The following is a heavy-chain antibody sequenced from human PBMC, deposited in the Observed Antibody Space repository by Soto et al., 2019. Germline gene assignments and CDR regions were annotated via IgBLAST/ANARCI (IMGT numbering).Heavy chain of an antibody. V-gene: IGHV4-59*01. CDR1: VGSISSYY. CDR3: ASGTRDTRAAPGP. Sequence: SETLSLTCTVSVGSISSYYWSWIRQPPGKGLEWIGYIYYTGGTNYNPSLKSRVTISVDTSKNHFSLKFNSLTAADTAVYYCASGTRDTRAAPGPWGGGSGFTVP. D-gene: IGHD1-1*01. J-gene: IGHJ5*02. CDR2: IYYTGGT.